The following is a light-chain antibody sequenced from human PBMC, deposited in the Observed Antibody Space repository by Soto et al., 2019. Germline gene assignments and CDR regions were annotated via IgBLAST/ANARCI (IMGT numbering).Light chain of an antibody. CDR2: AAS. CDR3: QETYIAPAT. V-gene: IGKV1-39*01. Sequence: DIQMTQSPSSLSASVGDRVTITCRASQSISNCLSWFQQKPGQAPKLLIYAASSLQSGVPSRFSGSRAGTDFIITIDSLQPEDFATYYCQETYIAPATFGQGTKV. J-gene: IGKJ1*01. CDR1: QSISNC.